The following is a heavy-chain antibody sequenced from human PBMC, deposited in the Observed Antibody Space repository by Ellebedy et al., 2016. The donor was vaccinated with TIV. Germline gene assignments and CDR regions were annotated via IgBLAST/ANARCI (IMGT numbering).Heavy chain of an antibody. CDR1: ELTVSRSY. Sequence: GGSLRLXXEASELTVSRSYLSWVRQAPGKGLEWVSLIYAPSTMYYAGSVKGRFTISRDNSKNTLYLEMNSLRAEDSAIYYCARVDTMGGNYYYYMDVWGKGTTVTVSS. J-gene: IGHJ6*03. CDR3: ARVDTMGGNYYYYMDV. CDR2: IYAPSTM. D-gene: IGHD3-16*01. V-gene: IGHV3-53*01.